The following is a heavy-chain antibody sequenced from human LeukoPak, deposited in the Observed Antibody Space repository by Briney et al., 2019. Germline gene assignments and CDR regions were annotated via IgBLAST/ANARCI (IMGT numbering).Heavy chain of an antibody. CDR2: IIPIFGTA. CDR1: GGTFSSYA. CDR3: ARVFSSGWSEDI. V-gene: IGHV1-69*06. Sequence: SVKVSCKASGGTFSSYAISWVRQAPGQGLEWMGGIIPIFGTANYAQKFQGRVTITADKSTSTAYMELISMRSEDAAVYYSARVFSSGWSEDIWVQGTMVTVSS. D-gene: IGHD6-19*01. J-gene: IGHJ3*02.